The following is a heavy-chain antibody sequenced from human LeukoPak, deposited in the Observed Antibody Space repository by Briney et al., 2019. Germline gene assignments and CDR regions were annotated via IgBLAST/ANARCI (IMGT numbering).Heavy chain of an antibody. V-gene: IGHV3-21*01. J-gene: IGHJ4*02. CDR2: ISSSSSYI. Sequence: AGGSLRLSCAASGFTFSSYSMNWVRQAPGKGLEWVSSISSSSSYIYYADSVKGRFTISRDNAKNSLYLQMNSLRAEDTAVYYCARVGGSGWPRTDYWGQGTLVTVSS. D-gene: IGHD6-19*01. CDR1: GFTFSSYS. CDR3: ARVGGSGWPRTDY.